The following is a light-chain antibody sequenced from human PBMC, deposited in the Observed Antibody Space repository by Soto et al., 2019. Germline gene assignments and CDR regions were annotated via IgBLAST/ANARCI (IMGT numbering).Light chain of an antibody. CDR2: DVT. CDR1: SSDIGSYNY. J-gene: IGLJ1*01. CDR3: SSPRSCSFYV. V-gene: IGLV2-14*03. Sequence: QSALTQPASVSGSPGQSITISCTGTSSDIGSYNYVSWYQQHPGQAPKLMIYDVTNRPSGVSNRFSGSKSGNTASLTISGLQAEDEADYYCSSPRSCSFYVFGTGTKVTVL.